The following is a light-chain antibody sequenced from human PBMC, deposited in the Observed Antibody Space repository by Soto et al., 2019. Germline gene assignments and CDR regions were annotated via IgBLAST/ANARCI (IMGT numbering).Light chain of an antibody. CDR1: QAVTGNY. J-gene: IGKJ2*01. CDR2: GTS. V-gene: IGKV3-20*01. Sequence: EVVLTQSPDTLSLSPGETATLSCRASQAVTGNYLAWYQQKPGQAPRLLIYGTSNRATGIPDRFSGSGSGTDFTLTISRLEPKDFAVYYCQQCGPSLRYTFGQGTKLEIK. CDR3: QQCGPSLRYT.